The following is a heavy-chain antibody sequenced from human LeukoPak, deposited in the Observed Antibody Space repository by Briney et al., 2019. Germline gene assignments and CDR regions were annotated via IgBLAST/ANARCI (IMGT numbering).Heavy chain of an antibody. V-gene: IGHV3-9*01. CDR2: ISWNSGSI. D-gene: IGHD4-23*01. CDR3: AKDPYGGKGPYYYYGMDV. J-gene: IGHJ6*02. Sequence: PGGSLRLSCAASGFTFDDYAMHWVRQAPGKGPEWVSGISWNSGSIGYADSVKGRFTISRDNAKNSLYLQMNSLRAEDTALYYCAKDPYGGKGPYYYYGMDVWGQGTTVTVSS. CDR1: GFTFDDYA.